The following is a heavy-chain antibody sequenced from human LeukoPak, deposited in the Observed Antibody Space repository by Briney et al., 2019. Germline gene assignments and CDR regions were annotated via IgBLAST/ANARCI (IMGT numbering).Heavy chain of an antibody. D-gene: IGHD6-19*01. J-gene: IGHJ4*02. CDR3: AKHMEVAATSDV. Sequence: SETLSLTCAVSGGSISSSNWWSWVRQPPGKGLEWIGEIYYDGSANYNSSLKSRVTISVDKSKKQLSLEVNSVTAADTAVYFCAKHMEVAATSDVWGQGILVTVSS. CDR2: IYYDGSA. V-gene: IGHV4-4*02. CDR1: GGSISSSNW.